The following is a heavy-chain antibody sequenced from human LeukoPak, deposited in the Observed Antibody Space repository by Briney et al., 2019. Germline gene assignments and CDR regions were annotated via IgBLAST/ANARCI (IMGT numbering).Heavy chain of an antibody. CDR1: GYTFIHYY. Sequence: ASVKVSCKASGYTFIHYYIHWVRQAPGQGLEYLGWVNPNSGGTNYAQNFQGRVTMTRDTSISTAYMELSRLRSDDTAMYFCSRGALKRNVHTPPDPSDYWGQGTLVTVSS. V-gene: IGHV1-2*02. CDR3: SRGALKRNVHTPPDPSDY. D-gene: IGHD2-2*01. J-gene: IGHJ4*02. CDR2: VNPNSGGT.